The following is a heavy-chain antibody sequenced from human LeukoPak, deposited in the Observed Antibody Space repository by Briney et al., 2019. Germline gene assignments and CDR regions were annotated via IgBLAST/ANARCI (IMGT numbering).Heavy chain of an antibody. CDR1: GFTFSSYS. CDR3: ARDNGRDCSSTSCYYGMDV. Sequence: GGSLRLSCAASGFTFSSYSMNWARQAPGKGLEWVSSISSSSSYIYYADPVKGRFTISRDNAKNSLYLQMNSLRAEDTAVYYCARDNGRDCSSTSCYYGMDVWGQGTTVTVSS. J-gene: IGHJ6*02. D-gene: IGHD2-2*01. V-gene: IGHV3-21*01. CDR2: ISSSSSYI.